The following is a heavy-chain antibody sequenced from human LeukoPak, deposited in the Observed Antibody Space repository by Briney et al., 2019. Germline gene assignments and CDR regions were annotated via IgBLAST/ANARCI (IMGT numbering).Heavy chain of an antibody. D-gene: IGHD6-19*01. CDR2: IYPGDSDT. V-gene: IGHV5-51*01. CDR3: ARHMGTSSGWSLWAFDI. Sequence: GESLKISCKGSGYSFTSYWIGWVRQMPGKGLEWMGIIYPGDSDTRYSPSFQGQVTISADKSISTAYLQWSSLKASDTAMYYCARHMGTSSGWSLWAFDIWGQGTMVTVSS. J-gene: IGHJ3*02. CDR1: GYSFTSYW.